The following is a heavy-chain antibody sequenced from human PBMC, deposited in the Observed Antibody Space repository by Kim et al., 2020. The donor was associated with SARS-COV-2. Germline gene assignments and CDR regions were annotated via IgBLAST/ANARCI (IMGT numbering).Heavy chain of an antibody. J-gene: IGHJ6*02. CDR1: GGTFSSYA. D-gene: IGHD3-10*01. Sequence: SVKVSCKASGGTFSSYAISWVRQAPGQGLEWMGGIIPIFGTANYAQKFQGRVTITADKSTSTAYMELSSLRSEDTAVYYCARVDYGSGRYYYGGYYYGMDVWGQGTTVTVSS. CDR2: IIPIFGTA. V-gene: IGHV1-69*06. CDR3: ARVDYGSGRYYYGGYYYGMDV.